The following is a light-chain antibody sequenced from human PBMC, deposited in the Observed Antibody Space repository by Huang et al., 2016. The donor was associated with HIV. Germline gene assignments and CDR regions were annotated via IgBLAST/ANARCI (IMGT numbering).Light chain of an antibody. CDR1: QSMSSY. CDR3: QQSYSVPHT. Sequence: DIQMTQSPSSLSASVGDRVTITCRASQSMSSYLNWYQQKPGKAPKLLIYAASSLQSGVPSRFSGSVSGTDFTLTISSLQPEDFATYFCQQSYSVPHTFGQGTRLEI. J-gene: IGKJ2*01. CDR2: AAS. V-gene: IGKV1-39*01.